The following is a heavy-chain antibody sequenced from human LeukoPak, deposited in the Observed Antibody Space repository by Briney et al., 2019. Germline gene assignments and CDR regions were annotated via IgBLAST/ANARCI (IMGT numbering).Heavy chain of an antibody. Sequence: PGRCLRLSCAASGFTFSSYWMHWVRQAPGKGLVWVSRINSVGSSTSYADSVKGRFTISRDNAKNTLYLQMNSLRAEDSAVYYCARDLAHYDILTGYYTPSFDYWGQGTLVTVSS. CDR3: ARDLAHYDILTGYYTPSFDY. CDR2: INSVGSST. V-gene: IGHV3-74*01. CDR1: GFTFSSYW. D-gene: IGHD3-9*01. J-gene: IGHJ4*02.